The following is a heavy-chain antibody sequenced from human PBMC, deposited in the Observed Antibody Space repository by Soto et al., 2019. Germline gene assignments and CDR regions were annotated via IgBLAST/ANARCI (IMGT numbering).Heavy chain of an antibody. J-gene: IGHJ4*02. V-gene: IGHV3-23*01. D-gene: IGHD3-22*01. Sequence: GGSLRLSCAASGFTFSSYAMSWVRQAPGKGPEWVSAISGSGGSTYYADSVEGRFTISRDNSKNTLYLQMNSLRAEDTAVYYCAVKGRSGIGYYFAGQNLDYWGQGPLVPVS. CDR2: ISGSGGST. CDR3: AVKGRSGIGYYFAGQNLDY. CDR1: GFTFSSYA.